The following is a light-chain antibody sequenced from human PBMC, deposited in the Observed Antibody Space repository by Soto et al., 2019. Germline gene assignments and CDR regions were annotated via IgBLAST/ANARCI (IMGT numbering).Light chain of an antibody. CDR1: QSVSTN. Sequence: EIMLTQPPATLSVSPGERATLSCMASQSVSTNLAWYQQKPGQAPRLLMYGASNRATGIPARFSGSGSGTDFTLTISSLEPEDFVVYYCQQRSNWPPWTFGQGTKVDIK. J-gene: IGKJ1*01. CDR2: GAS. V-gene: IGKV3-11*01. CDR3: QQRSNWPPWT.